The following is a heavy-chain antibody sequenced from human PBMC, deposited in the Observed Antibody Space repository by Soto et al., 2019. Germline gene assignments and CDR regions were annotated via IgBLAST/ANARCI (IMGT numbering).Heavy chain of an antibody. J-gene: IGHJ6*01. Sequence: EVQLVESGGGLVQPGGSLRLSCAASGFTFSNYWMHWVRQAPGKGLVWVSRIKSDGSSTNYADSVKGRFTSSRDNAKNTLYLQLNSLRVEDTAVYYCARGNNGTDVW. CDR2: IKSDGSST. CDR3: ARGNNGTDV. V-gene: IGHV3-74*01. CDR1: GFTFSNYW.